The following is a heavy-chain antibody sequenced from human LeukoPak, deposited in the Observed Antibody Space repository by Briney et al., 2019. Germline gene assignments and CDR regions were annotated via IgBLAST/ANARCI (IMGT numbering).Heavy chain of an antibody. J-gene: IGHJ6*03. CDR3: ARAAAGLHYYYMDV. CDR2: INPSGGST. D-gene: IGHD6-13*01. V-gene: IGHV1-46*01. Sequence: GASVKVSCKASGYTFTSYYMHWVRQAPGQGLEWMGIINPSGGSTSYAQKFQGRVTMTRDMSTSTVYMELSSLRAEDTALYYCARAAAGLHYYYMDVWGKGTTVTVSS. CDR1: GYTFTSYY.